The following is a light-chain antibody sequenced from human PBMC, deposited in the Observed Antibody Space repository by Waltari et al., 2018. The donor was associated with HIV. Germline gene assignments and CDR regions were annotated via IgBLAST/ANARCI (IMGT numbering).Light chain of an antibody. V-gene: IGKV3-20*01. CDR3: QQYGSLQWT. J-gene: IGKJ1*01. CDR2: GAS. CDR1: QSVTSTY. Sequence: EIVLTQSPGTLYLSPGERATLSCRASQSVTSTYFAWYQQKPGQAPRLLIYGASSRATGIPDRFSGTESGTDFTLTISRLEPEDFALYYCQQYGSLQWTFGQGTKVEIK.